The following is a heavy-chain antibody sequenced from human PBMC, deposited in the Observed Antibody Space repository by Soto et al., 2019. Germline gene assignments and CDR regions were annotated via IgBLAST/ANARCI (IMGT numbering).Heavy chain of an antibody. CDR1: VGSISSYY. Sequence: LSLTCTVSVGSISSYYWSWIRQPPGKGLEWIGYIYYSGSTNYNPSLKSRVTISVDTSKNQFSLKLSSVTAADTAVYYCARLGGDIVVVPAASFDYWGQGTLVTVSS. V-gene: IGHV4-59*08. CDR3: ARLGGDIVVVPAASFDY. J-gene: IGHJ4*02. D-gene: IGHD2-2*01. CDR2: IYYSGST.